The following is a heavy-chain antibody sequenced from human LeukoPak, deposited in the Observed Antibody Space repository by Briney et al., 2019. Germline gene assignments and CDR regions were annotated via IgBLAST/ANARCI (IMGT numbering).Heavy chain of an antibody. J-gene: IGHJ4*02. Sequence: GASVKVSCKASGYTFTGHHMHWVGQAPGQGLEGMGWINPNRGGTNYAQKFQGRVTMTRDTSISTAYMEVTGLRSDDTALYYCARDQYDSSGYSDYWGQGTLVTVSP. D-gene: IGHD3-22*01. CDR1: GYTFTGHH. CDR2: INPNRGGT. V-gene: IGHV1-2*02. CDR3: ARDQYDSSGYSDY.